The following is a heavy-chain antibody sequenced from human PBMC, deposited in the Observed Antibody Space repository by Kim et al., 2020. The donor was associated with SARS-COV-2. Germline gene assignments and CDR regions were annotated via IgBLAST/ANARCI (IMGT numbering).Heavy chain of an antibody. CDR2: ISTTGNLV. CDR1: GFNFKNYY. V-gene: IGHV3-11*01. D-gene: IGHD6-19*01. Sequence: GGSLRLSCSASGFNFKNYYMSWIRQRPGKGLEWVSYISTTGNLVSYAESVKGRFSISRDDTRNELYLQMNSLRVDDTAVYYCGRAKGLDSSAWFGDLWGQGATVTVSS. CDR3: GRAKGLDSSAWFGDL. J-gene: IGHJ6*02.